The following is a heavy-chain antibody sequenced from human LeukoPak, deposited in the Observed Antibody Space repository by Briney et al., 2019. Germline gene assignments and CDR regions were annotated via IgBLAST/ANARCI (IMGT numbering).Heavy chain of an antibody. CDR1: GFTFSSYG. D-gene: IGHD3-22*01. Sequence: GGSLRLSCAASGFTFSSYGMHWVRQAPGKGLEWVAFIRYDGSNKYYADSVKGRFTISRDNSKNTLYLQMNSLRAEDTAVYYCAKDSTIHLYYYDSSGYYFDYWGQRTLVTVSS. CDR3: AKDSTIHLYYYDSSGYYFDY. CDR2: IRYDGSNK. V-gene: IGHV3-30*02. J-gene: IGHJ4*02.